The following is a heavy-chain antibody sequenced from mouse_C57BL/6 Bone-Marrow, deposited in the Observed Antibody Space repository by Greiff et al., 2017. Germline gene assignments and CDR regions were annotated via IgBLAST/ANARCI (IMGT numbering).Heavy chain of an antibody. CDR2: INPSSGYT. V-gene: IGHV1-7*01. CDR1: GYTFTSYW. CDR3: ARPQATMRAMDD. D-gene: IGHD2-4*01. J-gene: IGHJ4*01. Sequence: VQLQQSGAELAKPGASVKLSCKASGYTFTSYWMHWVKQRPGQGLEWIGYINPSSGYTKYNQKFKDKATVTADKSSSTAYMQLSSLTYEDSAVYYCARPQATMRAMDDWGQGTSVTVSS.